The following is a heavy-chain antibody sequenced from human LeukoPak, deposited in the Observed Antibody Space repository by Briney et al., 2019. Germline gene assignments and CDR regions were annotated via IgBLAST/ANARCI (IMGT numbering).Heavy chain of an antibody. CDR1: GGSMSGYY. D-gene: IGHD3-10*01. J-gene: IGHJ3*02. CDR2: IYSGGST. Sequence: KSSETLSLTCTVSGGSMSGYYWSWIRQPAGKGLEWIGRIYSGGSTNYNPSLKSRVSMSVDTSKNQFSLKVNSVTAADTAVYYCARGHGSATNEAFDIWGQGTMVTVSS. V-gene: IGHV4-4*07. CDR3: ARGHGSATNEAFDI.